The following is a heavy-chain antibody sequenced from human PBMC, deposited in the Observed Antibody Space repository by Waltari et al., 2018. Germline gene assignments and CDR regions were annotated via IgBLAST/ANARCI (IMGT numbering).Heavy chain of an antibody. J-gene: IGHJ4*02. D-gene: IGHD6-19*01. V-gene: IGHV1-69*13. CDR2: IIPIFGTA. CDR1: GGTFSSYA. Sequence: QVQLVQSGAEVKKPGSSVKVSCKASGGTFSSYAISWVRQAPGQGLEWMGGIIPIFGTAKYAQKLQGRVTITADESTSTAYMELSSLRSEDTAVYYCARGGQAVAGTGFDYWGQGTLVTVSS. CDR3: ARGGQAVAGTGFDY.